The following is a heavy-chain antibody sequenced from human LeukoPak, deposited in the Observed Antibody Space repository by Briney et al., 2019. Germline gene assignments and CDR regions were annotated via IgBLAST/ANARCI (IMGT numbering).Heavy chain of an antibody. D-gene: IGHD6-13*01. Sequence: SETLSLTCTVSGGSISSYYWSWIRQPPGKGLKWIGYIYYSGSTNYHPSLKSRVTISVDTSKNQFSLKLSSVTAADTVVYYCARRASYKAAEYWFDPWGQGTLVTVSS. V-gene: IGHV4-59*08. J-gene: IGHJ5*02. CDR2: IYYSGST. CDR3: ARRASYKAAEYWFDP. CDR1: GGSISSYY.